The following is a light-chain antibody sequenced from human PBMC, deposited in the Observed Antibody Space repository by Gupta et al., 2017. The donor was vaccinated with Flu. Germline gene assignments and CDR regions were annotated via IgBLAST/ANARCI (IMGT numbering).Light chain of an antibody. CDR2: RAS. V-gene: IGKV1-5*03. CDR3: QQYSIYPKYT. J-gene: IGKJ2*01. Sequence: DIQMTQSPSTLSASVGDRVTITCRATQNINTFLAWYQQKPGKAPKLLIDRASTLQYGVPSRFTGSGSGTEFTLTISSLQPDDFATYYCQQYSIYPKYTFGQGTKLEIK. CDR1: QNINTF.